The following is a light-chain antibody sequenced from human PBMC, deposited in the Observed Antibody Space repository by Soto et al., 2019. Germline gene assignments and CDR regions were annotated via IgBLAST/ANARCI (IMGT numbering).Light chain of an antibody. Sequence: EIVLTQSPGTLSLSPGERATLSCRASQSVSRSYLAWYQQKLGQPPRLLIYGASNRATGIPDRFSGSGSGTDFTLTIGRLEPEDFAVYYCQQYANSPPPFGGGTKVEIK. J-gene: IGKJ4*01. V-gene: IGKV3-20*01. CDR2: GAS. CDR3: QQYANSPPP. CDR1: QSVSRSY.